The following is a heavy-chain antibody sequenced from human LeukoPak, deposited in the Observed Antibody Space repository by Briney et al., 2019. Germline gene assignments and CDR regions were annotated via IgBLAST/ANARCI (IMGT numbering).Heavy chain of an antibody. CDR2: IESDESIR. CDR1: GLTFRRYG. J-gene: IGHJ6*03. CDR3: ARDPYSGSYGDSYYYYMDV. D-gene: IGHD1-26*01. Sequence: GGSLRLSCAASGLTFRRYGMHWVRQTPGKGLEWVAFIESDESIRQYADLVKGRFTISRDNSKNSLYLQMNSLRAEDTAIYYCARDPYSGSYGDSYYYYMDVWGKGTTVTISS. V-gene: IGHV3-30*12.